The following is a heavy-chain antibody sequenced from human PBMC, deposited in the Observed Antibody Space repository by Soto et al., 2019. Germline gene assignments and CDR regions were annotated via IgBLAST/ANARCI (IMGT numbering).Heavy chain of an antibody. CDR1: GYTFSTSG. J-gene: IGHJ6*02. CDR3: ARAGAAPYYCYGMDV. Sequence: QVQLVQSGAEVRKPGASVKVSCKASGYTFSTSGMRWLRQAPGQGLEWMGWISTYNGDTNDAPKFPDRVTMTSDTSTSTVYMELRSLRSDDTAVYYCARAGAAPYYCYGMDVWGQGTRVTVSS. D-gene: IGHD2-15*01. CDR2: ISTYNGDT. V-gene: IGHV1-18*01.